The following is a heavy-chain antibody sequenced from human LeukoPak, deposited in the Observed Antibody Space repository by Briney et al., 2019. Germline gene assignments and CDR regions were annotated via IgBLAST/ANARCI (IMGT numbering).Heavy chain of an antibody. Sequence: SETLSLTCTVSGGSISSSSYYWGWLRQPPGKGLEWIGSIYYSGSTYYNPSLKSRVTISVDTSKNQFSLKLSSVTAADTAVYYCAQYPRGQQLDNWFDPWGQGTLVTVSS. D-gene: IGHD6-13*01. J-gene: IGHJ5*02. CDR3: AQYPRGQQLDNWFDP. CDR2: IYYSGST. V-gene: IGHV4-39*07. CDR1: GGSISSSSYY.